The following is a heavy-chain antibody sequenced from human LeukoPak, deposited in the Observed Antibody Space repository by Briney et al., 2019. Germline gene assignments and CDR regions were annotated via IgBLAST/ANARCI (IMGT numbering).Heavy chain of an antibody. D-gene: IGHD6-19*01. V-gene: IGHV1-24*01. CDR2: FDSEMNKM. Sequence: ASPNVSCKISVYSLSDLSIHWVREAPGEGLEWMGGFDSEMNKMVYSHKSQGKVTMNEDNSADKAYMELTSLRSEDTGVYFCATDRVYRSSGRSWGFFDYWGEGALVIVSS. J-gene: IGHJ4*02. CDR1: VYSLSDLS. CDR3: ATDRVYRSSGRSWGFFDY.